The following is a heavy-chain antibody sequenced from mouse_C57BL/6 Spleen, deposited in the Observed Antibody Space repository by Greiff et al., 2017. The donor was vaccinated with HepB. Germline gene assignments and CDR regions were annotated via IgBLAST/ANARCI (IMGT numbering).Heavy chain of an antibody. CDR2: INPNYGTT. D-gene: IGHD1-1*01. CDR1: GYSFTDYN. V-gene: IGHV1-39*01. J-gene: IGHJ3*01. Sequence: VQLQQSGPELVKPGASVKISCKASGYSFTDYNMNWVKQSNGKSLEWIGVINPNYGTTSYNQKFKGKATLTVDQSSSTAYMQLNSLTSEDSAVYYCASGGITTVVERVMFAYWGQGTLVTVSA. CDR3: ASGGITTVVERVMFAY.